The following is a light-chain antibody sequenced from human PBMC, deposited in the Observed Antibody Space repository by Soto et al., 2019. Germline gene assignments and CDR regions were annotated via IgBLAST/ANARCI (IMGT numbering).Light chain of an antibody. CDR2: GAS. Sequence: EIVLTQTPVTLSVSPGERVTLSCSASQRLSSNLAWYQQRPGQAPRLLIYGASIRATDIPARFIGSGSGTEFTLTISSLQSEDFAVYYCQQYINWPRTFGQGTKVDIK. V-gene: IGKV3-15*01. CDR3: QQYINWPRT. J-gene: IGKJ1*01. CDR1: QRLSSN.